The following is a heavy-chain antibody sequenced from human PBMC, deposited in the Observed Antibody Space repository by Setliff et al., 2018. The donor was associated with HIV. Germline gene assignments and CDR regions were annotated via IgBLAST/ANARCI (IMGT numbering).Heavy chain of an antibody. Sequence: GESLKISCAASGFTLRNHVMHWVRQTPGKGLEWVAVLATDESVTNYADSVRGRFTISRDNSKNTMFLQMNSLRLDDTAVYYCAREGGSSGHAGFFGPWGQGTLVTVSS. CDR1: GFTLRNHV. V-gene: IGHV3-30*19. J-gene: IGHJ5*02. CDR3: AREGGSSGHAGFFGP. D-gene: IGHD6-19*01. CDR2: LATDESVT.